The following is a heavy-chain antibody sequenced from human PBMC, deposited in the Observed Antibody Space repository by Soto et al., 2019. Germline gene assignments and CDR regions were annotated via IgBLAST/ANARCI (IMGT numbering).Heavy chain of an antibody. CDR1: GFTFSSYW. V-gene: IGHV3-7*01. D-gene: IGHD1-26*01. J-gene: IGHJ6*03. Sequence: EVQLVESGGGLVQPGGSLRLSCAASGFTFSSYWMSWVRQAPGKGLEWVANIKQDGSEKYYVDSVKGRFTISRDNAKNSLYLQMNSLRADDTAVYYCARVRYPGYYYYYMDVWGKGTTVTVSS. CDR3: ARVRYPGYYYYYMDV. CDR2: IKQDGSEK.